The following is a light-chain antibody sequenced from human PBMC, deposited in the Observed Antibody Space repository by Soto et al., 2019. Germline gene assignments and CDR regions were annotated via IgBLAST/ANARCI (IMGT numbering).Light chain of an antibody. CDR2: YAS. V-gene: IGKV1-33*01. CDR1: QDISNY. CDR3: QHYANPPPNT. J-gene: IGKJ3*01. Sequence: DIQMTQSPSSLSAYVGDRITITCEASQDISNYLNWYQQRPGKAPKLLIYYASNLETGVPSRFSGSGSRTDFTFTISSLQPEDIATYYRQHYANPPPNTFGPGTKVDIK.